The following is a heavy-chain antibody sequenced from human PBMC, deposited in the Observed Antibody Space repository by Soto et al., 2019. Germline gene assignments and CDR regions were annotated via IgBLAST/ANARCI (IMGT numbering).Heavy chain of an antibody. CDR2: ISGSGGST. V-gene: IGHV3-23*01. Sequence: GGSLRLSCAASGFTFSSYAMSWVRQARGKGLGRVSAISGSGGSTYYADSVKGRFTISRDNSKNTLYLQMNSLRAEDTAVYYCANGGQAAMVIYYYGMDVWGQGTTVTVSS. D-gene: IGHD5-18*01. CDR3: ANGGQAAMVIYYYGMDV. J-gene: IGHJ6*02. CDR1: GFTFSSYA.